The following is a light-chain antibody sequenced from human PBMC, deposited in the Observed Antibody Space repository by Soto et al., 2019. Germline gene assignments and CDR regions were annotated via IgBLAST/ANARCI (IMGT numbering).Light chain of an antibody. V-gene: IGKV3-20*01. CDR3: QLYGSSPLFT. CDR1: QSVSSTY. CDR2: GAS. Sequence: EIVLTQSPGTLSLSPGERATLSCRASQSVSSTYLAWYQQKPGQAPRLLIHGASTRATGIPDRFSGSRSGTDFILTISRLEPEDLAVYFCQLYGSSPLFTFGPGTQVDIK. J-gene: IGKJ3*01.